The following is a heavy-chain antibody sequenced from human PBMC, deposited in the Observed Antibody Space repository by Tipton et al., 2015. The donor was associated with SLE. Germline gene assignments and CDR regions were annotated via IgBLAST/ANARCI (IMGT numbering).Heavy chain of an antibody. D-gene: IGHD4-17*01. V-gene: IGHV4-61*09. J-gene: IGHJ2*01. CDR3: ARDTVSFDL. Sequence: LRLSCTVSGGSISSGSYYWSWIRQPAGKGLEWIGHIYTSGSTNYNPSLKSRVTMSVDTSKNQFSLKLSSVTAADTAVYYCARDTVSFDLWGRGTLVTISS. CDR1: GGSISSGSYY. CDR2: IYTSGST.